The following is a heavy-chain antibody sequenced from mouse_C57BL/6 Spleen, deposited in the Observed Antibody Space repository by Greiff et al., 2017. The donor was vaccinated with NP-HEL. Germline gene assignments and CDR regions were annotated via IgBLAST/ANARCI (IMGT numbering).Heavy chain of an antibody. CDR3: ARIPTGNWFAY. CDR1: GFTFSSYG. CDR2: ISSGGSYT. J-gene: IGHJ3*01. Sequence: VQLKESGGDLVKPGGSLKLSCAASGFTFSSYGMSWVRQTPDKRLEWVATISSGGSYTYYPDSVKGRFTISRDNAKNTLYLQMSSLKSEDTAMYYCARIPTGNWFAYWGQGTLVTVS. V-gene: IGHV5-6*01. D-gene: IGHD4-1*01.